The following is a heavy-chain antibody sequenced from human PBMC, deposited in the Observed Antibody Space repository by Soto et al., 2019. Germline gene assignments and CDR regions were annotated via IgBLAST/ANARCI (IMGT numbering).Heavy chain of an antibody. CDR2: MFPGDSDT. D-gene: IGHD1-26*01. J-gene: IGHJ4*02. CDR3: ARVVGINRRFDY. Sequence: EVQLVQSGAEVKKPGESLKISCKASGYTFTDYWIGWVRQMPGKDLEWLGIMFPGDSDTRYSPSFQGQVTISADKSTGTAYLQWNSLKASDTAIFYCARVVGINRRFDYWGQGTLVTVSS. CDR1: GYTFTDYW. V-gene: IGHV5-51*01.